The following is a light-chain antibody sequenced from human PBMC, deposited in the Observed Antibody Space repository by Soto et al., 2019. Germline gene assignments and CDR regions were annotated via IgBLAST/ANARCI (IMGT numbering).Light chain of an antibody. V-gene: IGLV1-40*01. J-gene: IGLJ3*02. CDR2: GNS. CDR1: SSNIGAGYD. Sequence: QSLLTQPPSVSGAPGQRVTISCTGSSSNIGAGYDVHWYQQLPGTAPKLLISGNSNRPSGVPDRFSGSKSGTSASLAITGLQAEDEADYSCQSYDSSLSGWGFGGGTKLTVL. CDR3: QSYDSSLSGWG.